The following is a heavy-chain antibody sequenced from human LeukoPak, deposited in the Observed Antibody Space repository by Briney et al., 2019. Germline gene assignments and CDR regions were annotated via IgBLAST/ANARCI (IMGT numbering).Heavy chain of an antibody. J-gene: IGHJ6*03. CDR3: ARQELGYYYMDV. D-gene: IGHD7-27*01. V-gene: IGHV4-38-2*01. Sequence: SETLSLTCAVSGFSISSGHYWAWIRQSPGKGLEWIGTISHSGNTYYNSSLKSRLAVSVDTSRNHFSLNLSSLTAADTAVYYCARQELGYYYMDVWGKGTTVTVSS. CDR1: GFSISSGHY. CDR2: ISHSGNT.